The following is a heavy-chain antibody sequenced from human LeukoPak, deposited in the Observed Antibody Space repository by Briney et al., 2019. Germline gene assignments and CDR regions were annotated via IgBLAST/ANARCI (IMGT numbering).Heavy chain of an antibody. CDR2: IYYSGST. CDR1: GGSISSYY. CDR3: ARWGYGSGPGSYYTVSY. Sequence: SETLSLTCTVSGGSISSYYWSWIRQPPGKGLEWIGYIYYSGSTNYNPSLKSRVTISVDTSKNQFSLKLSSVTAADTAVYYCARWGYGSGPGSYYTVSYWGQGTLVTVSS. D-gene: IGHD3-10*01. V-gene: IGHV4-59*01. J-gene: IGHJ4*02.